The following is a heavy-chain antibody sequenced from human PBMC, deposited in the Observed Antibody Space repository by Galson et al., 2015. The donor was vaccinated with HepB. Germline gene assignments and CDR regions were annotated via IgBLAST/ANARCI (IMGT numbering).Heavy chain of an antibody. CDR2: ISPLNGDT. V-gene: IGHV1-18*04. J-gene: IGHJ6*03. Sequence: SVKVSCKASGYNFSNYYITWVRRAPGHGLEWMGCISPLNGDTNYPQRLKDRVTMTTDASTHTAYVDLRNLTSDDTALYFCARGIAAANKGPRLGSYWYYMDVWGKGTTVTVSS. CDR3: ARGIAAANKGPRLGSYWYYMDV. D-gene: IGHD6-13*01. CDR1: GYNFSNYY.